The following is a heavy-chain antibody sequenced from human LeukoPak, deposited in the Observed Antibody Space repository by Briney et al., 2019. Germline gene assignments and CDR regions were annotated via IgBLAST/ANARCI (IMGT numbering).Heavy chain of an antibody. D-gene: IGHD3-3*02. V-gene: IGHV1-2*02. CDR2: INPNSGGT. CDR1: GYTFTGYY. J-gene: IGHJ4*02. Sequence: GASVKVSCKASGYTFTGYYMHWVRQAPGQGLEWMGWINPNSGGTNYAQKFQGRVTTTRDTSISTAYMELSRLRSDDTAVYYCARGISSITADFDYWGQGTLVTVSS. CDR3: ARGISSITADFDY.